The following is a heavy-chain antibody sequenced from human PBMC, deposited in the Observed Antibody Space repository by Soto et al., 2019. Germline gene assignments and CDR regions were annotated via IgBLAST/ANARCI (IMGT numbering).Heavy chain of an antibody. D-gene: IGHD3-16*02. J-gene: IGHJ6*02. CDR1: GFTFSSYA. V-gene: IGHV3-74*01. CDR3: ARDRYDYVWGSYRFGDYYYGMDV. Sequence: PGGSLRLSCAASGFTFSSYAMHWVRQAPGKGLVWVSRINSDGSSTSYADSVKGRFTISRDNAKNTLYLQMNSLRAEDTAVYYCARDRYDYVWGSYRFGDYYYGMDVWGQGTTVTVSS. CDR2: INSDGSST.